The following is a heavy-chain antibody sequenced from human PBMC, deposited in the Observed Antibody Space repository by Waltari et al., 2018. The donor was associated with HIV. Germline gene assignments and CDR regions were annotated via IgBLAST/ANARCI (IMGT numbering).Heavy chain of an antibody. V-gene: IGHV3-74*01. D-gene: IGHD5-18*01. CDR3: ARVQGYSYAVNWFDP. CDR2: INSDGSST. J-gene: IGHJ5*02. CDR1: GFTFSSYW. Sequence: EVQLVESGGGLVQPGGSLRLSCAASGFTFSSYWIHGVRPDPGKGLVWVSRINSDGSSTSYADSVKGRFTISRDNAKNTLYLQMNSLRAEDTAVYYCARVQGYSYAVNWFDPWGQGTLVTVSS.